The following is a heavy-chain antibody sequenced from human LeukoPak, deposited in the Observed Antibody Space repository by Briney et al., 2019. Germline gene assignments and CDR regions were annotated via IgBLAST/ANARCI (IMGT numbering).Heavy chain of an antibody. Sequence: GRSLRLSCAASGFTFSNYGMHWVRQAPGKGLEWVAVISYDGSNKYYADSVKGRFTISRDNSKNTLYLQMNSLRAEDTAVYYCAKNLGLAVAGTLGYWGQGTLVTVSS. CDR1: GFTFSNYG. J-gene: IGHJ4*02. D-gene: IGHD6-19*01. CDR2: ISYDGSNK. CDR3: AKNLGLAVAGTLGY. V-gene: IGHV3-30*18.